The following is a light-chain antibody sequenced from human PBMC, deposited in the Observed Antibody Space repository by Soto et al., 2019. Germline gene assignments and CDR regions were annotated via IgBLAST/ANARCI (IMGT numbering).Light chain of an antibody. CDR3: ASYTNSITYV. CDR1: NMDVGGYNY. V-gene: IGLV2-14*03. Sequence: QSLPTHPASVSGSPGPSITISCTGTNMDVGGYNYVSWYQQHTGKTPKRLIYDVSSGPSGLSNRDSGCKSGNTASLIISGLQAEDEADYYCASYTNSITYVFGGGTKVTVL. J-gene: IGLJ1*01. CDR2: DVS.